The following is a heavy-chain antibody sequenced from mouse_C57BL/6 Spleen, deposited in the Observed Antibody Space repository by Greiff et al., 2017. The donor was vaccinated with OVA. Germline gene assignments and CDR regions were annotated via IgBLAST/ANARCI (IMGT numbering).Heavy chain of an antibody. J-gene: IGHJ2*01. Sequence: QVQLQQPGAELVKPGASVKLSCKASGYTFTSYWMQWVKQRPGQGLEWIGEIDPSDSYTNYNQKFKGKATLTVDTSSSTAYMQLSSLTSEDYSVEYCAGGGYDGYFDYWGKGTTLTVST. V-gene: IGHV1-50*01. CDR3: AGGGYDGYFDY. CDR2: IDPSDSYT. D-gene: IGHD2-2*01. CDR1: GYTFTSYW.